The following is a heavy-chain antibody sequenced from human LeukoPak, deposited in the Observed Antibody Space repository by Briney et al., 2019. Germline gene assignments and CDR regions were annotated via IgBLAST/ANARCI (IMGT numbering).Heavy chain of an antibody. CDR3: AKDFIAVAGTSDAFDI. CDR1: GFTFSSYG. Sequence: GGSLRLSCAASGFTFSSYGMHWVRQAPGKGLEWVAFIRYDGSNKYYADSVKGRFTISRDNSKNTLYLQMNSLRAEDTAVYYCAKDFIAVAGTSDAFDIWGQGTMVTVSS. J-gene: IGHJ3*02. V-gene: IGHV3-30*02. D-gene: IGHD6-19*01. CDR2: IRYDGSNK.